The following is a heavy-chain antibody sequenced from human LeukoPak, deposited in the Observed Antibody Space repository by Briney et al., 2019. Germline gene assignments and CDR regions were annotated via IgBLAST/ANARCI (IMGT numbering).Heavy chain of an antibody. Sequence: SVKVSCKASGYTFTGYYMHWVRQAPGQGLEWMGRIIPILGIANYAQKFQGRVTITADKSTSTAYMELSSLRSEDTAVYHCAREDSGVYFDYWGQGTLVTVSS. V-gene: IGHV1-69*04. J-gene: IGHJ4*02. CDR1: GYTFTGYY. CDR2: IIPILGIA. CDR3: AREDSGVYFDY. D-gene: IGHD4-17*01.